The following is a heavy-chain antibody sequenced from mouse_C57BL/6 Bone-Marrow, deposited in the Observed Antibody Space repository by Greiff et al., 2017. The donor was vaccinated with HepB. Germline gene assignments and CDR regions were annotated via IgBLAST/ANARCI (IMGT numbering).Heavy chain of an antibody. Sequence: VQLQQSGAELAKPGASVKLSCKASGYTFTSYWMHWVKQRPGQGLEWIGYINPSSGYTKYNQKFKDKATLTADKSSSTAYMQLISLTYEDSAVYYCARSPPLPTGAMDYWGQGTSVTVSS. CDR3: ARSPPLPTGAMDY. CDR2: INPSSGYT. CDR1: GYTFTSYW. J-gene: IGHJ4*01. V-gene: IGHV1-7*01. D-gene: IGHD5-5*01.